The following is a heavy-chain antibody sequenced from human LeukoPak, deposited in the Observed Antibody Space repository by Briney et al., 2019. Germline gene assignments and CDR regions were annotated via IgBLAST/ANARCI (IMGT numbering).Heavy chain of an antibody. CDR1: GGSISSSSYY. D-gene: IGHD6-13*01. J-gene: IGHJ1*01. CDR2: IYYSGST. Sequence: PSETLSLTCTVSGGSISSSSYYWGWIRQPPGKGLEWIGSIYYSGSTYYNPSLKSRVTISVDTSKNQFSLKLSSVTAADTAVYYCAREDSSSGIFQHWGQGTLVTVSS. V-gene: IGHV4-39*07. CDR3: AREDSSSGIFQH.